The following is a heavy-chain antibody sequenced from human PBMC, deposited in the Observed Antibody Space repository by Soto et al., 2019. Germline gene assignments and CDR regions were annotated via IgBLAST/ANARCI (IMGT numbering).Heavy chain of an antibody. D-gene: IGHD2-15*01. CDR2: VYYSGST. CDR1: GGSVSNKTYY. J-gene: IGHJ1*01. CDR3: ARGEYCSGGSCYLTAEYFQH. Sequence: LSLTRSVSGGSVSNKTYYWSWIRQPPGKRLEWIGYVYYSGSTNYNPSLKSRVTISVDTSKNQFSLKLSSVTAADTAVYYCARGEYCSGGSCYLTAEYFQHWGQGTLVTVSS. V-gene: IGHV4-61*01.